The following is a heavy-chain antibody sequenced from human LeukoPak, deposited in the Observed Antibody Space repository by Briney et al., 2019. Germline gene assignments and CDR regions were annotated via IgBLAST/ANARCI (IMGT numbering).Heavy chain of an antibody. D-gene: IGHD3-22*01. CDR1: GFTFSSYS. Sequence: PGGSLRLSCAASGFTFSSYSMNWVRQAPGKGPEWVSSISSSSSYIYYADSVKGRFTISRDNAKNSLYLQMNSLRAEDTAVYYCARDLYYYDSSGYSGGPDDAFDIWGQGTMVTVSS. CDR3: ARDLYYYDSSGYSGGPDDAFDI. CDR2: ISSSSSYI. V-gene: IGHV3-21*01. J-gene: IGHJ3*02.